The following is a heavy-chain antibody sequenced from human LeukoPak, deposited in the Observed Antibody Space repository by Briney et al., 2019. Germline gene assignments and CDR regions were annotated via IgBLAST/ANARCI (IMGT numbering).Heavy chain of an antibody. D-gene: IGHD3-10*01. Sequence: GGSLRLSCAASGFTFSSYEMNWVRQAPGKGLEWVSYISSSGSTIYYADSVEGRFTISRDNAKNSLYLQMNSLRAEDTAVYYCARDMGPDYGMDVWGQGTTDTVSS. CDR1: GFTFSSYE. CDR3: ARDMGPDYGMDV. J-gene: IGHJ6*02. CDR2: ISSSGSTI. V-gene: IGHV3-48*03.